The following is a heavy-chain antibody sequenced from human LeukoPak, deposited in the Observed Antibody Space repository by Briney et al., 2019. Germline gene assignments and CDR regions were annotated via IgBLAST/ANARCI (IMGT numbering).Heavy chain of an antibody. V-gene: IGHV3-23*01. Sequence: GGSLRLSCAASGFTFTSYAMTWVRQAPGKGLEWVSAISNSDGTTYYADSVKGRFTISRDDSENTLSLQMNSLRAEDTAVYYCAKATGYLLWGQGTLVTVSS. D-gene: IGHD1-14*01. CDR3: AKATGYLL. J-gene: IGHJ4*02. CDR1: GFTFTSYA. CDR2: ISNSDGTT.